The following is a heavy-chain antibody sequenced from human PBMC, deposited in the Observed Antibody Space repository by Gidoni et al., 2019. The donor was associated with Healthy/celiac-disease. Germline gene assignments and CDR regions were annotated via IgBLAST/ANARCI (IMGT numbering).Heavy chain of an antibody. V-gene: IGHV3-23*01. Sequence: EVQLLESGGGLVQPGGSLRLSCAASVFTFSSYAMSWVRQAPGKGLEGVSAISGSGGSTYYADSVKGRFTISRDNSKNTLYLQMNSLRAEDTAVYYCAKDPPTYYYDSSGYSNYWGQGTLVTVSS. CDR2: ISGSGGST. CDR1: VFTFSSYA. J-gene: IGHJ4*02. CDR3: AKDPPTYYYDSSGYSNY. D-gene: IGHD3-22*01.